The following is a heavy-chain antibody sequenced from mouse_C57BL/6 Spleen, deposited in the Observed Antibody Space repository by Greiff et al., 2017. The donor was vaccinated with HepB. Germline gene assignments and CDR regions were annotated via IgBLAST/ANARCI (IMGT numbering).Heavy chain of an antibody. J-gene: IGHJ4*01. Sequence: EVKLMESGGGLVQPGGSLKLSCAASGFTFSDYGMAWVRQAPRKGPEWVAFISNLAYSIYYADTVTGRFTISRENAKNTLYLEMSSLRSEDTAMYYCARRGLAMDYWGQGTSVTVSS. V-gene: IGHV5-15*01. CDR2: ISNLAYSI. CDR1: GFTFSDYG. D-gene: IGHD6-5*01. CDR3: ARRGLAMDY.